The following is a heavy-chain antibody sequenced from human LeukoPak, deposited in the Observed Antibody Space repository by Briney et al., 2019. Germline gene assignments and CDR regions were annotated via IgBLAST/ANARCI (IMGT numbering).Heavy chain of an antibody. J-gene: IGHJ6*02. CDR3: ARAHDSSGYYPWGYYYYGMDV. D-gene: IGHD3-22*01. CDR2: INPNSGGT. V-gene: IGHV1-2*02. CDR1: GYTFTGYY. Sequence: GASVKVSCKASGYTFTGYYMHWVRQAPGQGLEWMGWINPNSGGTNYAQKFQGRVTMTRDTSISTAYMEPSRLRSDDTAVYYCARAHDSSGYYPWGYYYYGMDVWGQGTTVTVSS.